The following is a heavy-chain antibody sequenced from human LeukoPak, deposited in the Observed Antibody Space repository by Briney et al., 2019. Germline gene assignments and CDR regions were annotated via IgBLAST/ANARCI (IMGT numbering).Heavy chain of an antibody. J-gene: IGHJ4*02. Sequence: GGSLRLSCAASGFTFSSYAMHWVRQAPGKGLEYVSTISSNGDITYYANSVKGRFTISRDNSKNTLYLQMGSLRAEDAAVYYCAKAPVTSCRGAYCYPFDYWGQGTLVTVSS. V-gene: IGHV3-64*01. CDR2: ISSNGDIT. CDR1: GFTFSSYA. CDR3: AKAPVTSCRGAYCYPFDY. D-gene: IGHD2-21*01.